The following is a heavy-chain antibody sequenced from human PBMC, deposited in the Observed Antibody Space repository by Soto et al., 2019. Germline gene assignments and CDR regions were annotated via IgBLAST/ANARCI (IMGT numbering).Heavy chain of an antibody. D-gene: IGHD2-2*01. CDR1: GFTFDDYA. J-gene: IGHJ4*02. CDR3: ARKGYCTSTNCYVDY. CDR2: ISWNSGSM. Sequence: EVQLVESGGGLVQPGRSLRLSCAASGFTFDDYAMHWVRQAPGKGLEWVSGISWNSGSMGYAESVKGRFTISRDNAKNSLFLQMNSLRAEDTALYYCARKGYCTSTNCYVDYWGQGTLVTVSS. V-gene: IGHV3-9*01.